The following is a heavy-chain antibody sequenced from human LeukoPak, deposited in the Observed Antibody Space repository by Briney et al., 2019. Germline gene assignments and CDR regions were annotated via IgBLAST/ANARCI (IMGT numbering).Heavy chain of an antibody. D-gene: IGHD4-17*01. CDR2: IYSGGST. CDR1: GFTVSSNY. V-gene: IGHV3-66*02. CDR3: ASTHDYGDYVPV. J-gene: IGHJ6*04. Sequence: GGSLRLSCAASGFTVSSNYMSWVRQAPGKGLEWVSVIYSGGSTYYADSVKGRFTISRDNSKNTLYLQMNSLRAEDTAVYYCASTHDYGDYVPVWVKGTTVTVSS.